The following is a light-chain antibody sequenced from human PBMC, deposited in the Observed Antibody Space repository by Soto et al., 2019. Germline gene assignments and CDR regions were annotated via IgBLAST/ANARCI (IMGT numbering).Light chain of an antibody. CDR3: QHYNNWPRT. V-gene: IGKV3-15*01. CDR2: GAS. CDR1: QSVSSN. Sequence: EIVMTQSPATLSVSPGERATLSCRASQSVSSNLAWYQQKPGQAPRLLIYGASTRATGIPARVSGSGSGTEFTLTISSLQSEDFAVYSCQHYNNWPRTFGQGTKLDIK. J-gene: IGKJ1*01.